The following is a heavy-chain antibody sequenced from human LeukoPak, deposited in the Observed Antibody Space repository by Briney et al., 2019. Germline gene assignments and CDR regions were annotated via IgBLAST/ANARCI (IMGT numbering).Heavy chain of an antibody. CDR1: GYTFTGYY. CDR3: ARGEVPPYGDYAVDY. D-gene: IGHD4-17*01. CDR2: INPNSGGT. J-gene: IGHJ4*02. V-gene: IGHV1-2*06. Sequence: ASVKVSCKASGYTFTGYYMLWVRQAPGQGLEWMGRINPNSGGTNYAQKFQGRVTMTRDTSISTAYMELSRLRSDDTAVYYCARGEVPPYGDYAVDYWGQGTLVTVSS.